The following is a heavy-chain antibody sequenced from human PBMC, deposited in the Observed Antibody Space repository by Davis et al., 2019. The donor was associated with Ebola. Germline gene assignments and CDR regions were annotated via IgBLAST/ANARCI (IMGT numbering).Heavy chain of an antibody. J-gene: IGHJ6*04. CDR1: GFTFSNYG. Sequence: PGGSLRLSCATSGFTFSNYGMHWVRQAPGKGLEWVAMIAYDERNREYIDSLKGRFAISRDNSKNTLYLQMNSLRVEDTAVYYCAKGGQWLVRDPHIYGMDVWGKGTTVTVSS. D-gene: IGHD6-19*01. CDR3: AKGGQWLVRDPHIYGMDV. CDR2: IAYDERNR. V-gene: IGHV3-30*18.